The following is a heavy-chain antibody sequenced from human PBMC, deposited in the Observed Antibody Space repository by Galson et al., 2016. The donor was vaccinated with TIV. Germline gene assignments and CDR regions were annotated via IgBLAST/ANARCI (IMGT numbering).Heavy chain of an antibody. D-gene: IGHD2-2*01. CDR1: GFSLSTSGVA. J-gene: IGHJ3*02. V-gene: IGHV2-5*02. Sequence: PALVTPTQTLTLTCTLSGFSLSTSGVAVGWIRQPPGKALEWLALIYWDDDKRYRPSLKSRLTITKDTPKNQVLLTVTNLDPEDTATYYCAHRRSVASAVLDAFDIWGPGTVVTVSS. CDR3: AHRRSVASAVLDAFDI. CDR2: IYWDDDK.